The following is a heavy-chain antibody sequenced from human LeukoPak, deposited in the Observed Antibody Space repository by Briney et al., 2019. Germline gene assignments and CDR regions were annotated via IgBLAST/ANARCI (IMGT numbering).Heavy chain of an antibody. D-gene: IGHD6-13*01. J-gene: IGHJ4*02. CDR3: AKSSSWYVWRFDY. V-gene: IGHV3-30*04. CDR2: ISYDGSNK. Sequence: PGGSLRLSCAASGFTFSSYAMHWVRQAPGKGLEWVAVISYDGSNKYYADSVKGRFTISRDNSKNTLYLQMNSLRAEDTAVYYCAKSSSWYVWRFDYWGQGTLVTVSS. CDR1: GFTFSSYA.